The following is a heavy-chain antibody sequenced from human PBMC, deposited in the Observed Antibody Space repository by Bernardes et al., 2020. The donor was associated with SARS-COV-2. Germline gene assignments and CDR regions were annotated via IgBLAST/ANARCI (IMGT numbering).Heavy chain of an antibody. CDR3: ARDHPFGESSPNDY. Sequence: GGSLRLSCAASGFTFSSYAMSWVRQAPGKGLEWVSAISGSGGSTYYADSVKGRFTISRDNSKNTLYLQMNSLRAEDTAVYYCARDHPFGESSPNDYWGQGTLVTVSS. D-gene: IGHD3-10*01. CDR1: GFTFSSYA. V-gene: IGHV3-23*01. J-gene: IGHJ4*02. CDR2: ISGSGGST.